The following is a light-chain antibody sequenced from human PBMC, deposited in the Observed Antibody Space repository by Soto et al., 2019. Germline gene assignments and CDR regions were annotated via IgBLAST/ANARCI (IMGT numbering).Light chain of an antibody. J-gene: IGLJ1*01. CDR1: SSDVGGYNY. CDR3: CSYTSRSTLDDV. V-gene: IGLV2-14*01. CDR2: AVS. Sequence: QSALTQPASVSGSPGQSITISCTGTSSDVGGYNYVSWYQQHPGKAPKLMIYAVSNRPSGVSNRFSGSKSGNTATLTISGLQAEDEADYYCCSYTSRSTLDDVFGSGTKVTVL.